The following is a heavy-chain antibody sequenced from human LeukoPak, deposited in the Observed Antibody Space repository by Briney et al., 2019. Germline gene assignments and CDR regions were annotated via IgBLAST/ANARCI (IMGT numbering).Heavy chain of an antibody. J-gene: IGHJ4*02. V-gene: IGHV1-18*01. CDR2: ISAYNGNT. D-gene: IGHD2-21*01. CDR3: ARVKVDNVEYCGGDCSYPYFDY. CDR1: GYTFTSYG. Sequence: GASVKVSCKASGYTFTSYGISWVRQAPGQGLEWMGWISAYNGNTNYAQKLQGRVTVTTDTSTSTAYMELRSLRSDDTAVYYCARVKVDNVEYCGGDCSYPYFDYWGQGTLVTVSS.